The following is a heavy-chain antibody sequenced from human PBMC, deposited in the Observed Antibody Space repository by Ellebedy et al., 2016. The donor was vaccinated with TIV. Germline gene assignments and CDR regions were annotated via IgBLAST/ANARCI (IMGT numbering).Heavy chain of an antibody. V-gene: IGHV4-34*01. J-gene: IGHJ4*02. CDR1: GGSFSGYY. Sequence: MPSETLSLTCAVYGGSFSGYYWSWIRQPPGKGLEWIGEINHSGSTNYNPSLKSRVTISVDTSKNQFSLKRSSVTAADTAVYYCARMTTDYWGQGTLVTVSS. CDR2: INHSGST. D-gene: IGHD4-17*01. CDR3: ARMTTDY.